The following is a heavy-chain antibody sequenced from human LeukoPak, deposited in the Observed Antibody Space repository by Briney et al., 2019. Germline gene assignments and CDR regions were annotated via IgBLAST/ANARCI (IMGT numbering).Heavy chain of an antibody. Sequence: SGTLSVTCAVSGGPISSSNWWRWVRQPPGKGLEWIGEIYHSGSTNYNPSLKSRVTISLDKSKNQFSLKLSSVTAADTAVYYCARSLYSSGWTPYFVYWGQGTLVTVSS. D-gene: IGHD6-19*01. J-gene: IGHJ4*02. CDR3: ARSLYSSGWTPYFVY. CDR2: IYHSGST. CDR1: GGPISSSNW. V-gene: IGHV4-4*02.